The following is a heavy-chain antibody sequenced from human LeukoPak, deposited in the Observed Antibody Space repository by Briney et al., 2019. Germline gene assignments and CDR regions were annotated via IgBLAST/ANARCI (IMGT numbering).Heavy chain of an antibody. V-gene: IGHV3-20*04. CDR1: GFTFDDYG. CDR3: ARGVFGGYNNYYYYMDV. CDR2: INWNGGST. D-gene: IGHD5-24*01. J-gene: IGHJ6*03. Sequence: SGGSLRLSCAASGFTFDDYGMSWVRQAPGKGLEWVSGINWNGGSTGYADSVKGRFTISRDNAKNSLYLQMNSLRAEDTALYYCARGVFGGYNNYYYYMDVWGKGTTVTVSS.